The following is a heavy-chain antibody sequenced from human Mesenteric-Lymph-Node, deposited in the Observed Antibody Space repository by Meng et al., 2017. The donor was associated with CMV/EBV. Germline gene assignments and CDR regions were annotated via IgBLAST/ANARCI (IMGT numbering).Heavy chain of an antibody. J-gene: IGHJ6*02. V-gene: IGHV4-59*12. CDR1: GGSISTFY. CDR2: IYYSANT. Sequence: SETLSLTFTVSGGSISTFYWSWIRQSPGKGLEWIGYIYYSANTNYNPSLKSRVTISLDTSKNQFSRKLSSVTAADTAVYYCARDGKPPRLRFLEWDDPKSEFYYGMDVWGQGTTVTVSS. D-gene: IGHD3-3*01. CDR3: ARDGKPPRLRFLEWDDPKSEFYYGMDV.